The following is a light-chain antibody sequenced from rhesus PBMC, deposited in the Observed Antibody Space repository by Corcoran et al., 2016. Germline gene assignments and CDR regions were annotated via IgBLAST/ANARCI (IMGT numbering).Light chain of an antibody. CDR3: QHGYGTPLT. CDR2: KAS. V-gene: IGKV1-74*01. J-gene: IGKJ4*01. Sequence: DIQMTQSPSSLSASVGDRVTITCRASENVHNYYNWYQQKPGKAPKLLIYKASTLQSGVPSRFSGSGSGTDYTFTSSSLQPEDVATYYCQHGYGTPLTFGGGTKVEIK. CDR1: ENVHNY.